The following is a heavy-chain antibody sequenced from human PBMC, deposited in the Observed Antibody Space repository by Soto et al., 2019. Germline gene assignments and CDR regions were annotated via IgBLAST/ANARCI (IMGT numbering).Heavy chain of an antibody. D-gene: IGHD6-19*01. Sequence: GGSLRLSCAASGFTFSSYGMHWVRQAPGKGLEWVAVISYDGSNKYYADSVKGRFTISRDNSKNTLYLQMNSLRAEDTAVYYCAKDGETKMYSSGWPTTFDYWGQGTLVTVSS. J-gene: IGHJ4*02. CDR1: GFTFSSYG. CDR2: ISYDGSNK. CDR3: AKDGETKMYSSGWPTTFDY. V-gene: IGHV3-30*18.